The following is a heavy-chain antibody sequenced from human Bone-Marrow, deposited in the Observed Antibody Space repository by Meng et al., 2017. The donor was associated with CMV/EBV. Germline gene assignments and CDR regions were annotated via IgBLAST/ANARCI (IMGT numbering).Heavy chain of an antibody. V-gene: IGHV4-34*01. J-gene: IGHJ3*02. CDR1: GGSFSGYY. CDR2: INHSGST. D-gene: IGHD3-22*01. CDR3: ARENYYYNDAFDI. Sequence: SETLSLTCAVYGGSFSGYYWSWIRQPPGKGLEWIGEINHSGSTNYNPSLKSRVTISVDTSKNQFSLKLSSVTAADTAVYYCARENYYYNDAFDIWGQGTRVTVSS.